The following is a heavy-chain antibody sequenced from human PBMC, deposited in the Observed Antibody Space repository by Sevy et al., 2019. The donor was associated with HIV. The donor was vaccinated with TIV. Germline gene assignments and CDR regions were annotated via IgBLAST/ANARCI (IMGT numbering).Heavy chain of an antibody. V-gene: IGHV3-23*01. CDR3: AKDRGGFVDIVAKGSVSYYFDY. CDR1: GFTFSSYA. CDR2: ISGSGGST. D-gene: IGHD5-12*01. Sequence: GGSLRLSCAASGFTFSSYAMSWVRQAPGKGLEWVSAISGSGGSTYYADSVKGRFTISRDNSKNTLYLQMNSLRAEDTAVYYCAKDRGGFVDIVAKGSVSYYFDYWGQGTLVTVSS. J-gene: IGHJ4*02.